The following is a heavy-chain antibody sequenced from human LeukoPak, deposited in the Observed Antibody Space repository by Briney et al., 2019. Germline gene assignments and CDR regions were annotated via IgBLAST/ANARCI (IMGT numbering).Heavy chain of an antibody. CDR3: ARALITFGAFDI. CDR1: RFIFSSYE. Sequence: GGSLRLSCVASRFIFSSYEMNWVRQAPGKGPEWVSYIGSGGGTTYYAESVKGRFVISRDNAKNSLYLQMNSLRAEDTAVYYCARALITFGAFDIWGQGTMVTVSS. V-gene: IGHV3-48*03. J-gene: IGHJ3*02. CDR2: IGSGGGTT. D-gene: IGHD3-16*01.